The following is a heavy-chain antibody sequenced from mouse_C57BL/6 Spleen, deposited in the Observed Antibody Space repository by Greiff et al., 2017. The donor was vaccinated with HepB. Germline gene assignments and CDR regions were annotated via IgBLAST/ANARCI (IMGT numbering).Heavy chain of an antibody. J-gene: IGHJ3*01. CDR3: ARGVYYDYDEGWFAY. CDR1: GFNIKDYY. D-gene: IGHD2-4*01. V-gene: IGHV14-2*01. Sequence: DVQLVESGAELVKPGASVKLSCTASGFNIKDYYMHWVKQRTEQGLEWIGRIDPEDGETKYAPKFQGKATITADTSSNTAYLQLSSLTSEDTAVYYCARGVYYDYDEGWFAYWGQGTLVTVSA. CDR2: IDPEDGET.